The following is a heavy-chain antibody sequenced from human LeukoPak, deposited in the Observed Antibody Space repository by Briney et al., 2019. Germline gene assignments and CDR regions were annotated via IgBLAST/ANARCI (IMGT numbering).Heavy chain of an antibody. D-gene: IGHD5-18*01. CDR3: AREEYSYGPR. CDR1: GFTFTNAW. CDR2: IYSGGST. J-gene: IGHJ4*02. Sequence: GGSLRLSCAASGFTFTNAWMSWVRQAPGKGLEWVSVIYSGGSTYYADSVKGRFTISRDNSKNTLYLQMNSLRAEDTAVYYCAREEYSYGPRWGQGTLVTVSS. V-gene: IGHV3-53*01.